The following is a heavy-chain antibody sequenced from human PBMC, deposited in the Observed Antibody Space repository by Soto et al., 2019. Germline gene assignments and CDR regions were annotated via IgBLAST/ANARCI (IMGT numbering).Heavy chain of an antibody. D-gene: IGHD3-16*01. J-gene: IGHJ5*02. CDR3: ARKFSHDPTFDL. CDR2: ITSGVTTV. Sequence: QVQLVESGGGLVKPGGSLRLSCAASGFNFNDYYMNWIRQTPGKGLEWVSSITSGVTTVSYADSVQGRFTISRDDALNSVFLQVHSLRADDTAVYYCARKFSHDPTFDLWGQGILVTVS. CDR1: GFNFNDYY. V-gene: IGHV3-11*01.